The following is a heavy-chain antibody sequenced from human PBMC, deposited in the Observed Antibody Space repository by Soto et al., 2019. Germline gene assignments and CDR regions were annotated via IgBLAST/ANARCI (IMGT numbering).Heavy chain of an antibody. D-gene: IGHD6-19*01. CDR2: ISGSGANT. Sequence: EVQVLESGGGLVQPGGSLRLSCAASGFTFTDYAMNWVRQAPGKRLEWVSTISGSGANTYHADSVRGRFTISSDNSKNTLSLHMSSLRAEETAVYYGAKDGKRSNGWWAACEIWGQGTVVTVS. CDR3: AKDGKRSNGWWAACEI. V-gene: IGHV3-23*01. J-gene: IGHJ3*02. CDR1: GFTFTDYA.